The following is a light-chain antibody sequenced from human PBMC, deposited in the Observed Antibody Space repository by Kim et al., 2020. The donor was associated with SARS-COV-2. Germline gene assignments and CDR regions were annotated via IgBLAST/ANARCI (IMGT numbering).Light chain of an antibody. Sequence: ELTQPPSVSGTPGQRVTISCSGSSSNIGINYVYWYQQFPGTAPKLLIYRNNQRPSGVPDRFSGSKSGTSASLAISGLRSEDEADYHCATWDDSLSGWVFGGGTQLTVL. J-gene: IGLJ3*02. V-gene: IGLV1-47*01. CDR1: SSNIGINY. CDR3: ATWDDSLSGWV. CDR2: RNN.